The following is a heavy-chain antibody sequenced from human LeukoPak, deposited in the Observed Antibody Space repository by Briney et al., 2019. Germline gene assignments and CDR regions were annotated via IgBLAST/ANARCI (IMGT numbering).Heavy chain of an antibody. D-gene: IGHD3-3*01. CDR3: AKDPQPYDFWTLDFFVGY. J-gene: IGHJ4*02. CDR2: ISGSGGST. V-gene: IGHV3-23*01. Sequence: PSETLSLTCTVSGGSISSYYWSWVRQAPGKGLEWVSAISGSGGSTYYADSVKGRFTISRDNSKNTLYLQMNSLRAEDTAVYYCAKDPQPYDFWTLDFFVGYWGQGTLVTVSS. CDR1: GGSISSYY.